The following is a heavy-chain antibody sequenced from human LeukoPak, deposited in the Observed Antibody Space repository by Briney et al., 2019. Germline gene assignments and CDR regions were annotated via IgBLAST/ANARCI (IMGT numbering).Heavy chain of an antibody. CDR1: GYTFTSYG. CDR3: ARVSRGDSRGAIDY. J-gene: IGHJ4*02. V-gene: IGHV1-69*04. Sequence: ASVKVSCKASGYTFTSYGISWVRQAPGQGLEWMGRIIPILGIANYAQKFQGRVTITADKSTSTAYMELSSLRSEDTAVYYCARVSRGDSRGAIDYWGQGTLVTVSS. D-gene: IGHD2-21*02. CDR2: IIPILGIA.